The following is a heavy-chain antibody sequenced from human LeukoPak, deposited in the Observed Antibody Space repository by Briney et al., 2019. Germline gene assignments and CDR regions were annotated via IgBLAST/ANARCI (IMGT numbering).Heavy chain of an antibody. CDR2: IYTSGST. CDR1: GGSISSYY. Sequence: SETLSLTCTVSGGSISSYYWSWIRQRAGKGLEWIGRIYTSGSTNYNPSLKSRVTMSVDTSKNQFSLKLSSVTAADTAVYYCARDLGLWLQGSWFDPWGQGTLVTVSS. J-gene: IGHJ5*02. D-gene: IGHD5-18*01. V-gene: IGHV4-4*07. CDR3: ARDLGLWLQGSWFDP.